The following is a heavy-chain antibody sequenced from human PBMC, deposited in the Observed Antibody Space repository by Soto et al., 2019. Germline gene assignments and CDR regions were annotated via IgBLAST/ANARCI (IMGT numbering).Heavy chain of an antibody. V-gene: IGHV4-4*02. CDR2: IYHSGST. CDR3: ASQDYSSSTDASFLVNGYFDL. J-gene: IGHJ2*01. CDR1: GGSISSSKW. D-gene: IGHD6-6*01. Sequence: QMQLQESGPGLVKPSGTLSLTCGVSGGSISSSKWWTWVRQPPGKGPEWIGEIYHSGSTNYNPSHTTRVTISLDKAKNQFTLTLTSVPAADTAVYYCASQDYSSSTDASFLVNGYFDLWGRGILVTVSS.